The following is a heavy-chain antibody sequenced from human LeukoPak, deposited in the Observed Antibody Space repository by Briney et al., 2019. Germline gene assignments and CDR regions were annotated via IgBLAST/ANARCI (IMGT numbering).Heavy chain of an antibody. CDR1: GFTFSSYS. CDR2: ISSSSSYI. CDR3: AREGYGSGSSIFYYFDY. V-gene: IGHV3-21*01. D-gene: IGHD3-10*01. Sequence: GGSLRLSCAASGFTFSSYSMNWVCQAPGKGLEWVSSISSSSSYIYYADSVKGRFTISRDNAKNSLYLQMNSLRAEDTAVYYCAREGYGSGSSIFYYFDYWGQGTLVTVSS. J-gene: IGHJ4*02.